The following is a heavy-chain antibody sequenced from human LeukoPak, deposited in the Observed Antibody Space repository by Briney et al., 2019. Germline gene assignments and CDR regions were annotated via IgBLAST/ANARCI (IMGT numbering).Heavy chain of an antibody. Sequence: GGSLRLSCAASGFTFDDYAMHWVRQAPGKGLEWVSGISWNSGSIGYADSVKGRFTISRDNAKNSLYLQMNSLRVEDTAIYYCAKEEMPHAFDLWGQGTMVTVSS. CDR1: GFTFDDYA. CDR3: AKEEMPHAFDL. CDR2: ISWNSGSI. D-gene: IGHD5-24*01. J-gene: IGHJ3*01. V-gene: IGHV3-9*01.